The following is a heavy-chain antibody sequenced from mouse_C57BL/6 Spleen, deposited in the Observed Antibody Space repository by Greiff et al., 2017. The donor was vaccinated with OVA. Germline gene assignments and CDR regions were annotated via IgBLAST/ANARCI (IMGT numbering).Heavy chain of an antibody. CDR3: ARHEDYYGSGFAY. D-gene: IGHD1-1*01. Sequence: QVQLQQSGAELVMPGASVKLSCKASGYTFTSYWMHWVKQRPGQDLEWIGEIDPSDSYTNYNQKFKGKSTLTVDKSSSTVYMELSRLTSEDSAVYFCARHEDYYGSGFAYWGQGTLVTVSA. J-gene: IGHJ3*01. CDR1: GYTFTSYW. V-gene: IGHV1-69*01. CDR2: IDPSDSYT.